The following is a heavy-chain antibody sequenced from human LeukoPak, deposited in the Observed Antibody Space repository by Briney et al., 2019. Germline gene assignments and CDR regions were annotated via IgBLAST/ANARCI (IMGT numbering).Heavy chain of an antibody. CDR2: IHSGGST. V-gene: IGHV3-66*01. CDR3: ARDEGVYDNRGYFVY. J-gene: IGHJ4*02. Sequence: PGGSLRLSCAASKFTVSSSYMSWARQPPGKGLEWVSVIHSGGSTYCPDSVKGRFTISRDNSNNTLYLHMNSLRVEDTAVYYCARDEGVYDNRGYFVYWGQGTLVTVSS. D-gene: IGHD3-22*01. CDR1: KFTVSSSY.